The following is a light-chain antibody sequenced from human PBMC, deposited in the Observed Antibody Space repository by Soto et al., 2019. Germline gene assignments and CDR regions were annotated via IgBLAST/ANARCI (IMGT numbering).Light chain of an antibody. Sequence: EIVLTQSPGTLSLSPGERATLSCRASQSVSSSYLALYQQKPVQAPRLLIYGASSRATRIPARFSGSGSGTDFTLTISRLEPEDFAVYYCQQYGSSRTFGQGNKVEIK. CDR3: QQYGSSRT. CDR1: QSVSSSY. CDR2: GAS. J-gene: IGKJ1*01. V-gene: IGKV3-20*01.